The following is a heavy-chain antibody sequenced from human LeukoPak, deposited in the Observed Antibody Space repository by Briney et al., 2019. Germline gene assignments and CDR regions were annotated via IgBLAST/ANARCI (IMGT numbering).Heavy chain of an antibody. V-gene: IGHV3-30*02. Sequence: GGSLRLSCAASGFSFSGYGMHWVRQAPGKGLEWVAFIHYDGARSYYADSVKGRFTISRDNSRNTLYLQMNSLRAEDTAVYYCAKSGIAAGEDYWGQGTLVTVSS. J-gene: IGHJ4*02. CDR3: AKSGIAAGEDY. D-gene: IGHD6-13*01. CDR2: IHYDGARS. CDR1: GFSFSGYG.